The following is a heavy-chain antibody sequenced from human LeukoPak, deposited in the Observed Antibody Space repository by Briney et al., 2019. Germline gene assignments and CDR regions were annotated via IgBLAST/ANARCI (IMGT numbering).Heavy chain of an antibody. J-gene: IGHJ4*02. Sequence: GGSLRLSCAASGFTFRNYGMHWVRQAPGKGLEWVAVISYDGSNKYYADSVKGRFTISRDNSKNTLYLQMNSLRADDTAVYYCATWRGSNYYYIDYWGKGTLVTVSS. CDR1: GFTFRNYG. V-gene: IGHV3-30*03. CDR2: ISYDGSNK. D-gene: IGHD3-10*01. CDR3: ATWRGSNYYYIDY.